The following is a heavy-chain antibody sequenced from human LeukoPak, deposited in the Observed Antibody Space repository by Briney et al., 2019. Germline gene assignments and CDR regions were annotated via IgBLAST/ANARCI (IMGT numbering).Heavy chain of an antibody. Sequence: KPGGSLRLSCAASGFTFSNYSMNWVRQAPGKGLEWVSSISSSSSYIYYADSVKGRFTISRDNAKNSLYLQMNSLRAEDTAVYYCTREQGREAAATVIGDSWGQGTLVTVSS. D-gene: IGHD2-15*01. CDR2: ISSSSSYI. CDR3: TREQGREAAATVIGDS. J-gene: IGHJ4*02. V-gene: IGHV3-21*01. CDR1: GFTFSNYS.